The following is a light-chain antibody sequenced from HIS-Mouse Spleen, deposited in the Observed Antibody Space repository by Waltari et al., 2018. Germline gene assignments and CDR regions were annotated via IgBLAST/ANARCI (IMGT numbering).Light chain of an antibody. V-gene: IGLV2-14*03. CDR1: SSDVGGYNY. CDR3: SSYTSSSTEV. CDR2: DVS. Sequence: QSAVTQPASVSGSPGQSITISCTGTSSDVGGYNYVPWYQQHPGKAPKLMIYDVSNRPSGVSNRFSGSKSGNTASLTISGLQAEDEADYYCSSYTSSSTEVFGGGTKLTVL. J-gene: IGLJ2*01.